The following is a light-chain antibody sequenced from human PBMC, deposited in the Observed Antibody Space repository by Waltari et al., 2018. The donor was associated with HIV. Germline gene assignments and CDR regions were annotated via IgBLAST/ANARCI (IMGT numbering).Light chain of an antibody. CDR3: QQYYTTPGT. CDR2: WAS. J-gene: IGKJ3*01. V-gene: IGKV4-1*01. CDR1: QSVLDSANNKNC. Sequence: DIVMTQSPDSLAVSVGERATINCQSSQSVLDSANNKNCLAWSQQKPGQPPKLLLSWASTRECGVPGRVSGSGSGTDFTLTISSLQAEDVAVYYCQQYYTTPGTFGPGTKVDIK.